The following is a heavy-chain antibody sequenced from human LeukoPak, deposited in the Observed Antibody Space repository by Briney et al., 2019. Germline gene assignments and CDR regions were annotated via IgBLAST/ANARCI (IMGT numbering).Heavy chain of an antibody. CDR3: ARGGRNGMLRGSRSYYYYYYGMDV. CDR2: INHSGST. J-gene: IGHJ6*02. Sequence: PSETLSLTCAVCGGSFSGYYWSWIRQPPGKGLEWIGEINHSGSTNYNPSLKSRVTISVDTSKNQFSLKLSSVTAADTAVYYCARGGRNGMLRGSRSYYYYYYGMDVWGQGTTVTVSS. D-gene: IGHD1-26*01. V-gene: IGHV4-34*01. CDR1: GGSFSGYY.